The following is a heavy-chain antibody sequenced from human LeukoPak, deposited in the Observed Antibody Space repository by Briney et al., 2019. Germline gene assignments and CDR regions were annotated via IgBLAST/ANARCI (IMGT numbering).Heavy chain of an antibody. Sequence: SETLSLTCAVSYYSITSGYFWGRIRQPPGREPQWIGSIYHSGRTYYNPSLMSRVTMSVDTSKNQFSLKLTSVTAADTAVYYCARIPEGQTAYFDYWGQGSLVAVSS. V-gene: IGHV4-38-2*01. CDR1: YYSITSGYF. D-gene: IGHD2-21*02. CDR2: IYHSGRT. J-gene: IGHJ4*02. CDR3: ARIPEGQTAYFDY.